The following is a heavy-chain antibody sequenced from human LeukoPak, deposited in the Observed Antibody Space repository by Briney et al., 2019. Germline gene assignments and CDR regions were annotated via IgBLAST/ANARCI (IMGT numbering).Heavy chain of an antibody. CDR3: ARDQGTAMVYYYYYYGMDV. CDR2: INPNSGGT. J-gene: IGHJ6*02. CDR1: GYTFTGYY. V-gene: IGHV1-2*02. D-gene: IGHD5-18*01. Sequence: ASVKVSCTASGYTFTGYYMHWVRQAPGQGLEWMGWINPNSGGTNYAQKLQGRVTMTTDTSTSTAYMELRSLRSDDTAVYYCARDQGTAMVYYYYYYGMDVWGQGATATVSS.